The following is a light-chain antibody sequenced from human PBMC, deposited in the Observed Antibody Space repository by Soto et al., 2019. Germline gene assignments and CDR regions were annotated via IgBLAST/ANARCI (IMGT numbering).Light chain of an antibody. CDR1: QTVNSN. V-gene: IGKV3-15*01. J-gene: IGKJ1*01. Sequence: EIVMTQSPATLSVSPGERATLSCRASQTVNSNLAWYQQRPGQAPRLLISGASTRVPGIPARFSGSGSGTEFTLTISSLQSEDFAVYYCQQYNNWPPWTFGQGTRVEI. CDR3: QQYNNWPPWT. CDR2: GAS.